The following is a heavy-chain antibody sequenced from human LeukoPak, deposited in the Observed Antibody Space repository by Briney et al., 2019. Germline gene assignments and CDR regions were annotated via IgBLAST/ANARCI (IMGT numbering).Heavy chain of an antibody. Sequence: GGSLRLSCAAPGFTFSSYAMSWVRQAPGKGLEWVSGLSGSGGSTDYADSVKGRFTVSRDNSKNTLFLQMNSLRAEDTAIYYCAKERDYGPADYWGQGTLVTVSS. V-gene: IGHV3-23*01. CDR3: AKERDYGPADY. CDR1: GFTFSSYA. D-gene: IGHD4/OR15-4a*01. J-gene: IGHJ4*02. CDR2: LSGSGGST.